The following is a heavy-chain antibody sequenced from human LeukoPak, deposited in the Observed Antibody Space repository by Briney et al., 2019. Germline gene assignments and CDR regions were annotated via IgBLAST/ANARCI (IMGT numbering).Heavy chain of an antibody. Sequence: PSETPSLTCTVSGGSISSYYWSWIRQPPGKGLEWIGYIYYSGSTNYNPSLKSRVTISVDTSKNQFSLKLSSVTAADTAVYYCARDGVAAAGMGFDYWGQGTLVTVSS. CDR2: IYYSGST. CDR1: GGSISSYY. D-gene: IGHD6-13*01. J-gene: IGHJ4*02. CDR3: ARDGVAAAGMGFDY. V-gene: IGHV4-59*01.